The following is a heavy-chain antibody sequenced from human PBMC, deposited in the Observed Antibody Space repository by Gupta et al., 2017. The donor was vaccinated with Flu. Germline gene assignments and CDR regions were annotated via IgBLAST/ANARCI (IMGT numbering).Heavy chain of an antibody. CDR2: IIPIFGTA. CDR3: ARGGYSSSWYHLGRRYYMDV. D-gene: IGHD6-13*01. CDR1: GGPFSSYA. V-gene: IGHV1-69*01. J-gene: IGHJ6*03. Sequence: QVQLVQSGAEVKKPGSSVKVSCKASGGPFSSYAISWVRQAPGQGLEWMGGIIPIFGTANYAQKFQGRVTITADESTSTAYMELSSLRSEDTAVYYCARGGYSSSWYHLGRRYYMDVWGKGTTVTVSS.